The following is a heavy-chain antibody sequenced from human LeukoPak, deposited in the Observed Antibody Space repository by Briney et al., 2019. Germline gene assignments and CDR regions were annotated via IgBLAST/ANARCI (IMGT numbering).Heavy chain of an antibody. CDR2: ISSSSSTI. J-gene: IGHJ3*02. D-gene: IGHD3-3*01. V-gene: IGHV3-48*02. CDR3: ARGSYDFWSGYHDAFDI. Sequence: GGSLRLSCAASGFTFSSYSMNWVRQAPGKGLEWVSYISSSSSTIYYADSVKGRFTISRDNAKNSPYLQMNSLRDEDTAVYYCARGSYDFWSGYHDAFDIWGQGTMVTVSS. CDR1: GFTFSSYS.